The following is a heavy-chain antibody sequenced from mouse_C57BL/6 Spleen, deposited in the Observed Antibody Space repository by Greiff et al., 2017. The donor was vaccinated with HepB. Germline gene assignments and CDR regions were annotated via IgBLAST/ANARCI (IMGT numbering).Heavy chain of an antibody. CDR3: ASYGNFYYAMDY. J-gene: IGHJ4*01. CDR1: GFSLTSYG. CDR2: IWSGGST. V-gene: IGHV2-2*01. Sequence: VMLVESGPGLVQPSQSLSITCTVSGFSLTSYGVHWVRQSPGKGLEWLGVIWSGGSTDYNAAFISRLSISKDNSKSQVFFKMNSLQADDTAIYYCASYGNFYYAMDYWGQGTSVTVSS. D-gene: IGHD2-1*01.